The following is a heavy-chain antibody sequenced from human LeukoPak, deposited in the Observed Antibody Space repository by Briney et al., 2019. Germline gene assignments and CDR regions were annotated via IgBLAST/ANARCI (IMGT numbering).Heavy chain of an antibody. CDR1: GYTFTNYG. D-gene: IGHD6-13*01. J-gene: IGHJ4*02. V-gene: IGHV1-18*01. Sequence: ASVKVSCKTSGYTFTNYGITWVRQAPGQGPEWMGWISPYSGDTNYTQKFQDRLTMTTDTSTSTAYLDLTPLRSDDTAVYYCARGTGYPPYYFDSWGQGTLVTISS. CDR2: ISPYSGDT. CDR3: ARGTGYPPYYFDS.